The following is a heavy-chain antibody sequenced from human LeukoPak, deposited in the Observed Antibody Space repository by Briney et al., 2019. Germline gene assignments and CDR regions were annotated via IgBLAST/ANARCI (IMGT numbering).Heavy chain of an antibody. CDR3: ARDDRIPLDY. Sequence: ETLSLTCAVYGGSFSGYYWSWIRQPPGKGLEWVSSISSSSSYIYYADSVKGRFTISRDNAKNSLYLQMNSLRAEDTAVYYCARDDRIPLDYWGQGTLVTVSS. D-gene: IGHD5-18*01. CDR1: GGSFSGYY. V-gene: IGHV3-21*01. J-gene: IGHJ4*02. CDR2: ISSSSSYI.